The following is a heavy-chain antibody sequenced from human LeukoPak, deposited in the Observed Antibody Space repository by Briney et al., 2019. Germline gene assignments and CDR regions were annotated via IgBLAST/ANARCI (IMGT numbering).Heavy chain of an antibody. CDR1: GFTFRDFG. J-gene: IGHJ5*02. CDR3: VKGGSSSHNWFDP. Sequence: GGSLRLSCAASGFTFRDFGMHWVCQAPGKGLEWVAFIRNDGSKDYYPDSVKGRFTISRDNSRTTLYLQMHSLRIEDTAVYYCVKGGSSSHNWFDPWGQGILATVSS. D-gene: IGHD6-13*01. CDR2: IRNDGSKD. V-gene: IGHV3-30*02.